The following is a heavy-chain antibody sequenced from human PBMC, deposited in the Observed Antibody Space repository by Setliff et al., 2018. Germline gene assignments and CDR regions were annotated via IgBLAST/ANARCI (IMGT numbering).Heavy chain of an antibody. CDR1: GGSMGSYY. J-gene: IGHJ6*03. D-gene: IGHD3-10*01. CDR3: ARVRITPYCMDV. V-gene: IGHV4-4*07. Sequence: SETLSLTCTVSGGSMGSYYWTWIRQPAGKGLEWIGRVYTTGSTAFNPPLNSRVTMSLDKSKNQFSLKLYSVTAADTAVYFCARVRITPYCMDVWGKGTTVTVSS. CDR2: VYTTGST.